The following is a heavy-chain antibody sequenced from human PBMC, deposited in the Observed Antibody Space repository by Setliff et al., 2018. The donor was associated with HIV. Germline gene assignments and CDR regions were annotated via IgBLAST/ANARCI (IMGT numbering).Heavy chain of an antibody. J-gene: IGHJ4*02. CDR3: ATPRGYSSGWYLDLFDY. CDR2: ISGYNGRT. V-gene: IGHV1-18*01. CDR1: GYTFTTFG. D-gene: IGHD6-19*01. Sequence: ASVKVSCKASGYTFTTFGISWVRQAPGQGLEWMGWISGYNGRTHYAQNFQGRVTITADKSTSTAYMELSSLRSEDTAVYYCATPRGYSSGWYLDLFDYWGQGTLVTVSS.